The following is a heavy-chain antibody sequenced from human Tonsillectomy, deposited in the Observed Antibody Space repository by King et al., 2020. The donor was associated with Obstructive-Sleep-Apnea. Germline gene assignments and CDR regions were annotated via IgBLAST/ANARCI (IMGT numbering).Heavy chain of an antibody. Sequence: VQLVESGGGVVQPGRSLRLSCAASGFTLKNYGMHWVRQAPGKGLEWVAVIWYDDTKKNYGDSVKGRFTISRDNSNNTLYLEMDSLRPEDTAVYYCAREAKKWLQTAYFDLWGQGTQAAVSS. CDR1: GFTLKNYG. J-gene: IGHJ4*02. CDR3: AREAKKWLQTAYFDL. D-gene: IGHD5-12*01. V-gene: IGHV3-33*01. CDR2: IWYDDTKK.